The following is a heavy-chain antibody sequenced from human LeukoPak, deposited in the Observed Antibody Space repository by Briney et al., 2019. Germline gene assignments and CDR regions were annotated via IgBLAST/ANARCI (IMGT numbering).Heavy chain of an antibody. V-gene: IGHV1-8*01. CDR2: MNPNSGNT. CDR3: ARFYCTNGVCYNFDY. J-gene: IGHJ4*02. Sequence: ASVKVSCKASGYTFTSYDINWVRQATGQGLEWMGWMNPNSGNTGYAQKFQGRVTMTRNTSISTAYMELSSPRSEDTAVYYCARFYCTNGVCYNFDYWGQGTLVTVSS. D-gene: IGHD2-8*01. CDR1: GYTFTSYD.